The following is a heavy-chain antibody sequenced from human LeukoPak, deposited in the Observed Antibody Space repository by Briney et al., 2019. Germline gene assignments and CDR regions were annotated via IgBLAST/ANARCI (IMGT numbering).Heavy chain of an antibody. CDR1: GFTFSNYG. V-gene: IGHV3-30*18. CDR2: ISYDGSNK. J-gene: IGHJ4*02. D-gene: IGHD6-19*01. CDR3: AKDVGSGWAYYFDY. Sequence: GGSLRLSCAAPGFTFSNYGMHWVRQAPGKGLEWVALISYDGSNKYYEDSVKGRFTISRDNSKNTLYLQMNSLRAEDTAVYYCAKDVGSGWAYYFDYWGQGTLVTVSS.